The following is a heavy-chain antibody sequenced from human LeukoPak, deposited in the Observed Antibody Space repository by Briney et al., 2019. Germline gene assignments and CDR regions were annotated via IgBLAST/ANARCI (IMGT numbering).Heavy chain of an antibody. CDR2: IKQDGSEK. D-gene: IGHD5-12*01. J-gene: IGHJ4*02. CDR1: GFTFSSYW. Sequence: GGSLRLSCAASGFTFSSYWMSWVRQAPGKGLEWVANIKQDGSEKYYVDSVKGRFTISRDNAKNSLYLQMISLRAEDTAVYYCARESGGYSGYDSYWGQGTLVTVSS. CDR3: ARESGGYSGYDSY. V-gene: IGHV3-7*01.